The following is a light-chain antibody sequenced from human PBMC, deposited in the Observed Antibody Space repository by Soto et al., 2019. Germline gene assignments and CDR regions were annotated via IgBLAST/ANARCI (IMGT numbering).Light chain of an antibody. Sequence: EIVLTQSPGTLSLSPGERATLSCRASQSVSNNYLAWYQQKPGQAPRLLIYGASNRATGIPDRFSGSGSGTDFTLPISRLEPEDFAVYYCQQFSIYPLTFGGGTKVEIK. V-gene: IGKV3-20*01. CDR3: QQFSIYPLT. J-gene: IGKJ4*01. CDR2: GAS. CDR1: QSVSNNY.